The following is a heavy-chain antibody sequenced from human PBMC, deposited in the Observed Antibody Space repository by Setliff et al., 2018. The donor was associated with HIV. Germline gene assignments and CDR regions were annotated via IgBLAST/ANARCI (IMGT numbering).Heavy chain of an antibody. Sequence: GGSLRLSCAASGFTFSSYAMTWVRQAPGKGLEWVSYISSVSGSTIYYADSVKGRFTISRDNAKNSLYLQMSSLRADDAAVYYCARSVGYTFGYWNYWGQGTLVTVSS. CDR3: ARSVGYTFGYWNY. D-gene: IGHD5-18*01. CDR1: GFTFSSYA. J-gene: IGHJ4*02. CDR2: ISSVSGSTI. V-gene: IGHV3-48*04.